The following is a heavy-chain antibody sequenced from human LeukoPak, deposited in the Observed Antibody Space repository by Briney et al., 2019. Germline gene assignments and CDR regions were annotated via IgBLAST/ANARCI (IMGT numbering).Heavy chain of an antibody. CDR2: IWYDGSNK. CDR3: ARDYYGSGSHPWSDP. Sequence: GGSLRLSCAASGFTFSSYGMHWVRQAPGKGLEWVAVIWYDGSNKYYADSVKGRFTISRDNSKNTLYLQMNSLRAEDTAVYYCARDYYGSGSHPWSDPWGQGTLVTVSS. CDR1: GFTFSSYG. D-gene: IGHD3-10*01. V-gene: IGHV3-33*01. J-gene: IGHJ5*02.